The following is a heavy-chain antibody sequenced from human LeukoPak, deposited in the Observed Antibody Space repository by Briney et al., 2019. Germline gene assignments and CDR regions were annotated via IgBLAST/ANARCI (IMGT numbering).Heavy chain of an antibody. J-gene: IGHJ4*02. V-gene: IGHV4-38-2*02. CDR3: ARRDLDIVYFDY. Sequence: SETLSLTCTVSGYSISSGYYWGWIRQPPGKGLEWIGSIYHSGSTYYNPSLKSRVTISVDTSKNQFSLKLSSVTAADTAVYYCARRDLDIVYFDYWGQGTLVTVSS. CDR2: IYHSGST. D-gene: IGHD5-12*01. CDR1: GYSISSGYY.